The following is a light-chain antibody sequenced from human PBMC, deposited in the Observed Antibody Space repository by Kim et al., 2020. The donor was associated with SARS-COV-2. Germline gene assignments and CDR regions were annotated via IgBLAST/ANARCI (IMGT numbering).Light chain of an antibody. CDR3: GTWDSSLSAEV. V-gene: IGLV1-51*01. CDR2: DNN. Sequence: GQKLTIPCSASSSNIGNNYVSWYQQPPGTAPKLLIYDNNKRPSGIPDRFSGSKSGTSATLGITGLQTGDEADYYCGTWDSSLSAEVFGTGTKVTVL. J-gene: IGLJ1*01. CDR1: SSNIGNNY.